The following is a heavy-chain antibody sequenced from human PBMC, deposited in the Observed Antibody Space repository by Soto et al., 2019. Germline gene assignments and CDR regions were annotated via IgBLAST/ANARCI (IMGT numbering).Heavy chain of an antibody. CDR3: AKAKNDYNWDNRPPFDY. V-gene: IGHV3-23*01. J-gene: IGHJ4*02. D-gene: IGHD1-20*01. CDR1: GCRRRNNA. CDR2: ISANDVGT. Sequence: PERAVRGSCEALGCRRRNNAKTWIRQAPGKGLEWVSLISANDVGTYYAESVKTRFTISTDQSRNTVYLQMDSLRADDTAIYYCAKAKNDYNWDNRPPFDYWGQGTLVTVSS.